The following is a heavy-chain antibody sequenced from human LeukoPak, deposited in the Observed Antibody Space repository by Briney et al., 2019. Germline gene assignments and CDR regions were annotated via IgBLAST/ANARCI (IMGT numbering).Heavy chain of an antibody. J-gene: IGHJ4*02. CDR2: IRQDGSEK. V-gene: IGHV3-7*01. Sequence: GGFQRLSCETSGFSFSTYWMSWVRQAPGKGLEWVANIRQDGSEKYYADSVKGRFTISRDIAKQSVFLQMNSLRAEDTALYYCARLSAMVRGPEDIFYFEYWGLGTLVTVSS. CDR3: ARLSAMVRGPEDIFYFEY. CDR1: GFSFSTYW. D-gene: IGHD3-10*01.